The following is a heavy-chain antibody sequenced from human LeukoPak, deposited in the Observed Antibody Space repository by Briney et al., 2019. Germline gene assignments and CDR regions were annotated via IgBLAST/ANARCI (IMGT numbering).Heavy chain of an antibody. J-gene: IGHJ4*02. D-gene: IGHD7-27*01. CDR1: GYSISSGYH. V-gene: IGHV4-38-2*02. CDR3: ARENWVFDY. Sequence: SETLSLTCVVSGYSISSGYHWGWIRQPPGEGLEWIGRVYRSGSTYYNPSLQSRVTISVDTSKNQISLKVRSVTAADTAVYYCARENWVFDYWGQGILVTVSS. CDR2: VYRSGST.